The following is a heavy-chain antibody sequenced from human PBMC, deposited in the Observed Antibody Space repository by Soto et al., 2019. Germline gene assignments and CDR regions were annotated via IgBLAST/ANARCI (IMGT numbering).Heavy chain of an antibody. CDR1: GGSFSSNP. CDR2: IIPIFATV. D-gene: IGHD5-18*01. J-gene: IGHJ4*02. V-gene: IGHV1-69*01. CDR3: ARGGRGYSSAPRYYFDY. Sequence: QVQLVQSGSEVKKPGSSVKVSCKASGGSFSSNPISWVRQAPGQGLEWMAGIIPIFATVHYAQKFQGRVTITADESTSTAYMGLTSRRSEDTAVYFCARGGRGYSSAPRYYFDYWGQGTLVTVSS.